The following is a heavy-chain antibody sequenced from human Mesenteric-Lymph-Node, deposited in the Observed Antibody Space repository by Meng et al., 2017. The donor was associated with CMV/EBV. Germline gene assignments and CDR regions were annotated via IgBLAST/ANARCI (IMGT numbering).Heavy chain of an antibody. J-gene: IGHJ6*02. Sequence: GGPLRPSGAASGSTFRVYSMNWVRQAPGKGLEWVSSISSISTYIYYADSVKGRFTISRDNAKNSLYLQMNSLGAEDTAVYYCARDLRNTIFGVVTSDGLDVWGQGTTVTVSS. CDR2: ISSISTYI. D-gene: IGHD3-3*01. V-gene: IGHV3-21*01. CDR1: GSTFRVYS. CDR3: ARDLRNTIFGVVTSDGLDV.